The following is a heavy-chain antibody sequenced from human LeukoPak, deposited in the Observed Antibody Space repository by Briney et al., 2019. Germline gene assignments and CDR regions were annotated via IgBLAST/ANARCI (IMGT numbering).Heavy chain of an antibody. D-gene: IGHD4-17*01. V-gene: IGHV4-61*02. J-gene: IGHJ4*02. CDR1: GDSISSGSFD. CDR2: IYPSGST. CDR3: ARDTVTTGFDY. Sequence: SETLSLTCSVSGDSISSGSFDWSWIRQPAGRGLEWIGRIYPSGSTNYNPSLKSRVTISLDTSKNQFSLKLSSVTAADTAVYYCARDTVTTGFDYWGQGTLVTASS.